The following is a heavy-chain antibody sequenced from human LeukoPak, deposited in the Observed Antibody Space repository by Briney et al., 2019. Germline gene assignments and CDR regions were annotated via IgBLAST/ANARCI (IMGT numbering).Heavy chain of an antibody. CDR3: ARLFINCSGGSCYRNGAFDI. V-gene: IGHV5-51*01. CDR2: IYPADSDT. J-gene: IGHJ3*02. D-gene: IGHD2-15*01. CDR1: GYSFTTYW. Sequence: GESLKISCKGSGYSFTTYWIGWVRQMPGKGLEWMGIIYPADSDTRYRPSFQGQVTMSADNSINTAYLQWSSLKASDTAIYYCARLFINCSGGSCYRNGAFDIWGQGTMVTVSS.